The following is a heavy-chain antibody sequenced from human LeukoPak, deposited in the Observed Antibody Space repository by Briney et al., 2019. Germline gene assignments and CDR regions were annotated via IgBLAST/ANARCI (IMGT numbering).Heavy chain of an antibody. CDR3: AREEAIPYCGGDCPGWFDP. CDR2: INHSGST. D-gene: IGHD2-21*02. J-gene: IGHJ5*02. CDR1: GGSFSGYY. V-gene: IGHV4-34*01. Sequence: SETLSLTCAVSGGSFSGYYWSWIRQPPGKGLEWIGEINHSGSTNYNPSLKSRVTISVDTSKNPFSLKLSSVTAADTAVYYCAREEAIPYCGGDCPGWFDPWGQGTLVTVSS.